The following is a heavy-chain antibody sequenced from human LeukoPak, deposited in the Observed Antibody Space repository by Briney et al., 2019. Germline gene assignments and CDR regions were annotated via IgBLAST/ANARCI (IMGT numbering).Heavy chain of an antibody. Sequence: GGSLRLSCAASGFTFSTYWMSWVRQAPGKGLEWVANIKEDGSGKYYGDSVKGRFTISRDNAKNSLYLQMNSLRAEDSAVYYCARDSSGYQWGQGTLVTVSS. CDR1: GFTFSTYW. V-gene: IGHV3-7*01. J-gene: IGHJ4*02. CDR2: IKEDGSGK. CDR3: ARDSSGYQ. D-gene: IGHD3-22*01.